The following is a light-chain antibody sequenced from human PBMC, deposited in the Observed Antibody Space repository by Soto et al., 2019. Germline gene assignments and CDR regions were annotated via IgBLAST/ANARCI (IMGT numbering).Light chain of an antibody. J-gene: IGKJ1*01. CDR1: QSINSN. Sequence: EIVMTQSPGTLSLSPGESATLSGRASQSINSNLAWYQQKPGQAPRLLIYRASTRATGIPARFSGSGYGTEFTLTISSLQSEDFAVYYCQQFHNWPPWTFGQGTKVDIK. CDR3: QQFHNWPPWT. CDR2: RAS. V-gene: IGKV3-15*01.